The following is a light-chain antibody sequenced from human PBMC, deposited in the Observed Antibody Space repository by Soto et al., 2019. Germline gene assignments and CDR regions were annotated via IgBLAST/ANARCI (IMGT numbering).Light chain of an antibody. J-gene: IGKJ1*01. CDR1: QSVSSSY. V-gene: IGKV3-20*01. CDR2: GAS. Sequence: EIVLTQSPGPLSLSPGERATLSCRASQSVSSSYLAWYQQKPGQAPRPLIYGASSRAIGSPDRFSGSGSGTDYTLTISRLEPEDFAVYYCQQYGSSQWTFGQGTKVEIK. CDR3: QQYGSSQWT.